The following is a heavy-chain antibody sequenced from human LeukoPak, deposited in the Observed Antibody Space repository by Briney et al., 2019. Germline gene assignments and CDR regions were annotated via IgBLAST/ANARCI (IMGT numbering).Heavy chain of an antibody. CDR1: GGSISSYY. CDR3: ARGVVAATPGWYVWGSYRAFDY. CDR2: IYTSGST. J-gene: IGHJ4*02. D-gene: IGHD3-16*02. V-gene: IGHV4-4*07. Sequence: SETLSLTCTISGGSISSYYWSWIRQPAGKGLEWIGRIYTSGSTNYNPSLKSRVTISVDTSKNQFSLKLSSVTAADTAVYYCARGVVAATPGWYVWGSYRAFDYWGQGTLVTVSS.